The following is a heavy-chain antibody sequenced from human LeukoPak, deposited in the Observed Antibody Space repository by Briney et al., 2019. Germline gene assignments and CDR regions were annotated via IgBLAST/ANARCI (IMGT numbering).Heavy chain of an antibody. CDR1: GGSIRSYY. J-gene: IGHJ4*02. CDR2: IYYTGTT. V-gene: IGHV4-59*01. D-gene: IGHD3-22*01. Sequence: SETLSLTCTVSGGSIRSYYWSWIRQPPGKGLEWIGYIYYTGTTNYNPSLKSRVTMSLDTSNNQFSLELTSAAAADTAVYYCVADSSGYYYVGHFDYWGQGTLVTVSS. CDR3: VADSSGYYYVGHFDY.